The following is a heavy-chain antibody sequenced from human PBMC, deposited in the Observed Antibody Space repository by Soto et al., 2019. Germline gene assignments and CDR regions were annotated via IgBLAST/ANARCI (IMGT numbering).Heavy chain of an antibody. V-gene: IGHV3-23*01. Sequence: GGSLRLSCAASGFACSSHAMSRIRQSPGKGLEWVSAISGSGGNTYYADSVKGRFTISRDNSKSALFLVMNSLRGEDTAVYFCAKALDNWNDGGYFDYWGQGTLVTVSS. CDR3: AKALDNWNDGGYFDY. J-gene: IGHJ4*02. CDR2: ISGSGGNT. CDR1: GFACSSHA. D-gene: IGHD1-1*01.